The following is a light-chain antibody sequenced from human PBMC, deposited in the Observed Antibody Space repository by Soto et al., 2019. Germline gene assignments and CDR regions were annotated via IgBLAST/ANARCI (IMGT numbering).Light chain of an antibody. CDR2: GAS. CDR1: QSVSSSY. J-gene: IGKJ1*01. V-gene: IGKV3D-7*01. CDR3: QQANSFPRT. Sequence: EIVLTQSPGTLSLSPGERATLSCRASQSVSSSYLAWYQQKPGQAPRLLIYGASTRATGIPARFSGSGSETDFTLTISSLQPEDFATYYCQQANSFPRTFGQGTKVDI.